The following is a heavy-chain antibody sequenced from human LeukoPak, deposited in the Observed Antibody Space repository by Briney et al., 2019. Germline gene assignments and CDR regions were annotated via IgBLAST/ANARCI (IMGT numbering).Heavy chain of an antibody. Sequence: PGRSLRLSCAASGFTFSSYGMHWVRQAPGKGLEWVAVISYDGSNKYYADSVKGRFTISRDNSKNTLYLQMNSLRAEDTAVYYCAKDLLTVRSPFDYWGQGTLVTVSS. CDR1: GFTFSSYG. J-gene: IGHJ4*02. CDR3: AKDLLTVRSPFDY. D-gene: IGHD4-17*01. CDR2: ISYDGSNK. V-gene: IGHV3-30*18.